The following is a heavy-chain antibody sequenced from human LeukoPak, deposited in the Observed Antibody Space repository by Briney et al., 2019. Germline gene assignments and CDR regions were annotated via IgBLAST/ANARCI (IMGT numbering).Heavy chain of an antibody. D-gene: IGHD2-8*01. Sequence: PSQTLSLTCTVSGGSISSGDYYWSWIRQPPGKGLEWIGYIYYSGSTYYNPSLKSRVTISVDTSKNQFSLKLSSVTAADTAVYYCAREGCTNGVCYTGYYYMDVWGKGTTVTVSS. CDR2: IYYSGST. J-gene: IGHJ6*03. V-gene: IGHV4-30-4*08. CDR1: GGSISSGDYY. CDR3: AREGCTNGVCYTGYYYMDV.